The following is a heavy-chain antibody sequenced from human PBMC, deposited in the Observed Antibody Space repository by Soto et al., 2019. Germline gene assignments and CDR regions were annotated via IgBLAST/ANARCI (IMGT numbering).Heavy chain of an antibody. CDR2: IKSKAEGGTT. J-gene: IGHJ6*02. D-gene: IGHD2-8*01. CDR1: GFTFSKTW. Sequence: EVQLVESGGGLVKPGGSLRLSCAASGFTFSKTWMSWVRQAPGKGLEWVGRIKSKAEGGTTYYTAPVKGRFTILRDDPKNTLYLQMNSLKTEDTAVYYCATDTKCSSGVFYPNYYGLDVWGPGTPVTVSS. CDR3: ATDTKCSSGVFYPNYYGLDV. V-gene: IGHV3-15*05.